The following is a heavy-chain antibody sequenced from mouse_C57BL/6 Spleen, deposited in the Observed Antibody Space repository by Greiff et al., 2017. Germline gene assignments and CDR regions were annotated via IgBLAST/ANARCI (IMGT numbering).Heavy chain of an antibody. CDR1: GYNINSYW. V-gene: IGHV1-52*01. CDR3: AKGVYSADPGAMDY. CDR2: IDPYDSET. J-gene: IGHJ4*01. Sequence: QVQLQQPGAELVRPGSSVKLSCTASGYNINSYWMHWVKQRPIQGLEWIGNIDPYDSETDYNQKFKGKATFTVDKSSSTAYLQLSSLTSEDTAVDYCAKGVYSADPGAMDYWGQGTSVTVSS. D-gene: IGHD3-2*02.